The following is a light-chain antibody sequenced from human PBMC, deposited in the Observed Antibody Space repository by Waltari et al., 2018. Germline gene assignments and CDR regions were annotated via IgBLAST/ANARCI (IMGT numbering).Light chain of an antibody. CDR3: SSYTSSSTLV. CDR1: SSDVGGYHY. Sequence: QSALTQPASVSGSPGQSITISCTGTSSDVGGYHYAPWYQQHPGKAPNLMIYDASKRPSGVSNRFSGSKAGNTASLTISGLQAEDEADYYCSSYTSSSTLVFGGGTKLTVL. J-gene: IGLJ2*01. CDR2: DAS. V-gene: IGLV2-14*01.